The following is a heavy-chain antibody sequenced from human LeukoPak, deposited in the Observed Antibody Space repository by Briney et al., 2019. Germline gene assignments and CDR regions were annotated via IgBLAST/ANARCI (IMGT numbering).Heavy chain of an antibody. CDR1: GFTFSSYG. J-gene: IGHJ4*02. CDR3: ARNYDILTGFYDY. Sequence: PGRSLRLSCAASGFTFSSYGMHWVRQAPGKGLEWVAVIWYDGNNKYYTDSVKGRFTISRDNSKNTLYLQMNSLRAEDTAVYYCARNYDILTGFYDYWGQGTLVTVSS. V-gene: IGHV3-33*01. CDR2: IWYDGNNK. D-gene: IGHD3-9*01.